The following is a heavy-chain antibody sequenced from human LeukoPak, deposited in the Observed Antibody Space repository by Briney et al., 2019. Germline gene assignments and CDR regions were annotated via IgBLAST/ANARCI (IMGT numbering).Heavy chain of an antibody. CDR3: ARDGGKGGNSDY. V-gene: IGHV3-48*02. Sequence: PGGSLRLSCAASGFSFSSYSMNWVRQAPGKGLQWVSYISSSTSIIYYADSVKGRFTISRDNAKNSLYLQMNSLRDEHTAVYYCARDGGKGGNSDYWGQGTLVTVSS. CDR2: ISSSTSII. CDR1: GFSFSSYS. D-gene: IGHD2-15*01. J-gene: IGHJ4*02.